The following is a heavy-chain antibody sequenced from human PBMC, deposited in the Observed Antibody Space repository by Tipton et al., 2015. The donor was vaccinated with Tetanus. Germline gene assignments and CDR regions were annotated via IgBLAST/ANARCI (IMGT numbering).Heavy chain of an antibody. Sequence: SLRLSCEVSGFIFSSYTMNWVRQAPGKGLEWVSSISSTSSYIYYADSLKGRFTISRDNAKNSLYLQMNSLRAEDTAVYYCASGSALDYWGQGTPVTVSS. D-gene: IGHD6-25*01. CDR1: GFIFSSYT. CDR2: ISSTSSYI. V-gene: IGHV3-21*01. J-gene: IGHJ4*02. CDR3: ASGSALDY.